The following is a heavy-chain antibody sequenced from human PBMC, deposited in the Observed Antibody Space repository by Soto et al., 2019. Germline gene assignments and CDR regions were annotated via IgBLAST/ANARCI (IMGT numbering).Heavy chain of an antibody. CDR1: AFTFSNHY. J-gene: IGHJ2*01. Sequence: EVQLVESGGGLVQPGGSLRLSCAASAFTFSNHYMDWVRQAPGKGLEWVGRIRNKANSYTTEYAASVKGRFTISRDDSQNSLYLQMNSLKTEDTAVYYCARISGTGYFDLWGRGTLVTVSS. V-gene: IGHV3-72*01. CDR3: ARISGTGYFDL. D-gene: IGHD1-7*01. CDR2: IRNKANSYTT.